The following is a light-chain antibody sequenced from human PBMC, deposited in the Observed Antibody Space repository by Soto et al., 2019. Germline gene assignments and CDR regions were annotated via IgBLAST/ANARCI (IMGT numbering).Light chain of an antibody. CDR2: DAS. J-gene: IGKJ1*01. CDR3: QQYNSYSWT. Sequence: DIQMTQSPSTLSASVGDRVTITCRASQSISNYLAWYQQKPGKAPKVLIYDASSFESGVPLRFSGSGSGTEFTLTISSLQPDDFATYYCQQYNSYSWTFGQGTKVEIK. V-gene: IGKV1-5*01. CDR1: QSISNY.